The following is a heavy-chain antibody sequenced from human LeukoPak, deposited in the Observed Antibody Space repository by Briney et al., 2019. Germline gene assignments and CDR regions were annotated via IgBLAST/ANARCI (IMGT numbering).Heavy chain of an antibody. CDR2: IYTSGST. CDR3: ARDKMYQLPHNWFDP. CDR1: GGSISNYY. J-gene: IGHJ5*02. D-gene: IGHD2-2*01. V-gene: IGHV4-4*07. Sequence: SETLSLTCIVSGGSISNYYWSWIRQPAGKGLEWIGRIYTSGSTDYNPSLKTRVTMSLDTSKNQFSLEMSSVTAADTAVYYCARDKMYQLPHNWFDPWGQGTLVTVSS.